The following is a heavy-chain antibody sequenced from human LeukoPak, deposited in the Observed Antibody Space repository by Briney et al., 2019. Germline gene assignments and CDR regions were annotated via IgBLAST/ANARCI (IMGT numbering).Heavy chain of an antibody. D-gene: IGHD2-2*01. CDR1: GYTFTGYY. CDR2: INPNSGGT. Sequence: GASVKVSCKASGYTFTGYYMHWVRQAPGQGLEWMGWINPNSGGTNYAQKFQGRVTMTRDTSISTAYMELSRLRSDDTAVYYCARDEGYCSSTSCSNYYYGMDVWGQGTTVTVSS. V-gene: IGHV1-2*02. J-gene: IGHJ6*02. CDR3: ARDEGYCSSTSCSNYYYGMDV.